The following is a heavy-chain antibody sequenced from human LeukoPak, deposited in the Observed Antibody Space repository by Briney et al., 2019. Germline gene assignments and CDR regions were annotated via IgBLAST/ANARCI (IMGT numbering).Heavy chain of an antibody. CDR3: ARETPGAGHFDY. V-gene: IGHV4-59*01. Sequence: KPSETLSLTCTVSGGSISSYYWSWIRQPPGKGLEWIGYIYYSGSTNYNPSLKSRVTISVDTSKNQFSLKVNSVTAADTAVYYCARETPGAGHFDYWGQGSLVTVSS. D-gene: IGHD7-27*01. CDR2: IYYSGST. J-gene: IGHJ4*02. CDR1: GGSISSYY.